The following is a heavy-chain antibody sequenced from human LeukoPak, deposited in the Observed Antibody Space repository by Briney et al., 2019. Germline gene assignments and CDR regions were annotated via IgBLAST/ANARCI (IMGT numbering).Heavy chain of an antibody. Sequence: VASVKVSCKASGYTFTGYYMHWVRQAPGQGLEWMGWINPNSGGTKYAQKFQDRVTMTRDTSISTAYMELSRLRSEDTAVYYCARDPCGEDWFDPWGQGTLVTVSS. D-gene: IGHD2-21*01. J-gene: IGHJ5*02. CDR1: GYTFTGYY. CDR3: ARDPCGEDWFDP. V-gene: IGHV1-2*02. CDR2: INPNSGGT.